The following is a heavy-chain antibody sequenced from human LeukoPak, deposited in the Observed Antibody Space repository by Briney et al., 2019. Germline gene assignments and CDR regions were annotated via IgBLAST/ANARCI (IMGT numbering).Heavy chain of an antibody. V-gene: IGHV4-4*07. CDR1: GGPISSYY. CDR3: ARASYTSGTYSLDY. CDR2: IYTSGTT. D-gene: IGHD3-10*01. Sequence: PSETLSLTCTVSGGPISSYYWSWIRQPAGKGLEWIGRIYTSGTTNYNPSLKSRVTMSVDTSKNQFSLKLNSVTAADTAVYYRARASYTSGTYSLDYWGQGTLVTVSS. J-gene: IGHJ4*02.